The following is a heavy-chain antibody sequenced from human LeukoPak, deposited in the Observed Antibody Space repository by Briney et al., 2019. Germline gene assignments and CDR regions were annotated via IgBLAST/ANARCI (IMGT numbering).Heavy chain of an antibody. CDR3: ASRNYYESSGYIDY. V-gene: IGHV4-34*01. CDR2: INHSGST. D-gene: IGHD3-22*01. CDR1: GGSFSGYY. Sequence: SETLFLTGAGYGGSFSGYYWSSIRQPPGKGLEWIGEINHSGSTNYNPSLKSRVTISLDTSKNQFSLRLSSVTAADTALYCCASRNYYESSGYIDYWGQGNLVTVSS. J-gene: IGHJ4*02.